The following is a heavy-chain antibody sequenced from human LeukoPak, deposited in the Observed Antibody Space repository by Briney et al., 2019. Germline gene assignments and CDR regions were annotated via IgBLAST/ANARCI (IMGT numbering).Heavy chain of an antibody. CDR1: GCSISSIDYY. J-gene: IGHJ6*03. Sequence: SETLSLTCTVSGCSISSIDYYWGWIRQPPGKGLEWIGSIYYSGSTNYNSSLKTRVTISVDTSKNQFSLRLTSVTAADTAVYYCARRGTPVIRTVGGMDVWGKGTTVIVSS. CDR3: ARRGTPVIRTVGGMDV. V-gene: IGHV4-39*01. CDR2: IYYSGST. D-gene: IGHD1-26*01.